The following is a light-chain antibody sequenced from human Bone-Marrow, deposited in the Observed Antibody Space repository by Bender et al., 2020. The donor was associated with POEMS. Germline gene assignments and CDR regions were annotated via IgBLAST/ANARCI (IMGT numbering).Light chain of an antibody. J-gene: IGLJ2*01. Sequence: QSALTQPASVSGSPGQSITISCTGTSSDVGHYNLVSWYQQYPGKAPKLIIYEGTKRPSGVSNRFSASTSGTTASPTISGLLTEDEAEYFCCSYTGFTFRFGGGTNLTVL. CDR1: SSDVGHYNL. CDR2: EGT. V-gene: IGLV2-23*01. CDR3: CSYTGFTFR.